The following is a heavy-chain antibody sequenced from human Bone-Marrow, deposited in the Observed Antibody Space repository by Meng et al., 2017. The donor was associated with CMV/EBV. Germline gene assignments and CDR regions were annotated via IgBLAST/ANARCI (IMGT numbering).Heavy chain of an antibody. Sequence: ASVKVSCKASGYTFTSYGISWVRQAPGQGLEWMGWISAYNGNTNYAQKLQGRVTMTTDTSTSTAYMELRSLRSDDTAVYYCASGGRGTYYDFWSGYSYFADWGPGTLVTVSS. V-gene: IGHV1-18*01. CDR1: GYTFTSYG. CDR2: ISAYNGNT. CDR3: ASGGRGTYYDFWSGYSYFAD. J-gene: IGHJ4*02. D-gene: IGHD3-3*01.